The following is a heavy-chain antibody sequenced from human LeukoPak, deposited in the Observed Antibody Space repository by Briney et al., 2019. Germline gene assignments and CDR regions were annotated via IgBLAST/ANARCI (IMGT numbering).Heavy chain of an antibody. J-gene: IGHJ2*01. Sequence: RGGSQRLSCALSGFTFKNYAITWVRQAPGKGLEWVSSISNDGRSTHYADSVKGRFTISRDNSKNTVSLQMNSLRAEDTAVYYCAKYGSGDLWLLGWYFDFWGRGTLVTVSS. V-gene: IGHV3-23*01. D-gene: IGHD3-22*01. CDR3: AKYGSGDLWLLGWYFDF. CDR2: ISNDGRST. CDR1: GFTFKNYA.